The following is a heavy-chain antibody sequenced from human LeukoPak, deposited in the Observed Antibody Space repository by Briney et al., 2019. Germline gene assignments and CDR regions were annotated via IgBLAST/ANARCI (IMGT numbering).Heavy chain of an antibody. J-gene: IGHJ4*02. CDR1: GFTFGDYA. Sequence: GGSLRLSCTASGFTFGDYAMSWFRQAPGKGLEWVGFIRSKAYGGTTEYAASVKGKFTISRDDSKSIAYLQMNSLKTEDTAVYYCTRAGYGDYKYYFDYGGQGTLVTVSS. CDR3: TRAGYGDYKYYFDY. D-gene: IGHD4-17*01. CDR2: IRSKAYGGTT. V-gene: IGHV3-49*03.